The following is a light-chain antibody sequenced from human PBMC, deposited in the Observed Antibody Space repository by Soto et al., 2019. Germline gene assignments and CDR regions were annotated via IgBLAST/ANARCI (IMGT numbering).Light chain of an antibody. CDR2: GAS. CDR1: QRIYSN. J-gene: IGKJ4*01. Sequence: EIVMTQSPATLSVSPGERVTFSCRASQRIYSNLAWYQHTPGQAPRLLISGASTGATGLPSRFSGSGSGTDFTLTINSLQSEDVAVYYCQQYHHWPVTFGGGTKVEMK. V-gene: IGKV3-15*01. CDR3: QQYHHWPVT.